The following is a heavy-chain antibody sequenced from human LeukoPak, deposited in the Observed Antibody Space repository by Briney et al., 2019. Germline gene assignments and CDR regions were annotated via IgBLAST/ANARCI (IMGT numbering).Heavy chain of an antibody. J-gene: IGHJ4*02. CDR2: ISYDGSNK. V-gene: IGHV3-30-3*01. D-gene: IGHD6-13*01. CDR3: ARDLWPYSSRPYYFDY. CDR1: GFTFSSYA. Sequence: PGGSLRLSCEASGFTFSSYAMHWVRQAPGKGLGWVAVISYDGSNKYYADSVKGRFTISRDNSKNTLYLQMNSLRAKDRAVYYCARDLWPYSSRPYYFDYWGQGTLVTVSS.